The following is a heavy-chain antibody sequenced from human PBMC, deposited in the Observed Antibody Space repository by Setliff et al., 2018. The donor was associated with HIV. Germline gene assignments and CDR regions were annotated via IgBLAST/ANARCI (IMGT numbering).Heavy chain of an antibody. Sequence: ASVKVSCKASGYTFTSYGISWVRQAPGQGLEWMGVIDPTGGRTTYAQKFEDRVTMTRDLSTSTVYMELTRLKSEDVAIYYCARDGINYDFWSGQKASNWFDPWGQGTLVTVSS. CDR2: IDPTGGRT. V-gene: IGHV1-46*01. D-gene: IGHD3-3*01. CDR3: ARDGINYDFWSGQKASNWFDP. J-gene: IGHJ5*02. CDR1: GYTFTSYG.